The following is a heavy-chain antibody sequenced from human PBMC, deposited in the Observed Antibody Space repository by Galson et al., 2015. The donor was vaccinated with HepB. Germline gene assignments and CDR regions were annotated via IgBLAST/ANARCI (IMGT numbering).Heavy chain of an antibody. Sequence: SVKVSCKASGSTFTSYAINWVRQATGQGLEWMGWMNPNSGNTGYAQKFQGRVTMTRNTSISTAYMELSSLRSEDTAVYYCARVPVDTAMPTYYYGMDVWGQGTTVTVSS. CDR3: ARVPVDTAMPTYYYGMDV. CDR2: MNPNSGNT. V-gene: IGHV1-8*01. D-gene: IGHD5-18*01. CDR1: GSTFTSYA. J-gene: IGHJ6*02.